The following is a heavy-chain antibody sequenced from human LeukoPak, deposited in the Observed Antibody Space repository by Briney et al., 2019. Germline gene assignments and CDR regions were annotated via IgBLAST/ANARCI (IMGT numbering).Heavy chain of an antibody. CDR2: ISYDGSNK. Sequence: GRSLRLSCAASGFTFSSYGMHWVRQAPGKGLEWVAVISYDGSNKYYADSVKGRFTISRDNSKNTLYLQMNSLRAEDTAVYYCARDVADSPPYYYYYYMDVWGKGTTVTVSS. V-gene: IGHV3-30*19. D-gene: IGHD2-15*01. J-gene: IGHJ6*03. CDR1: GFTFSSYG. CDR3: ARDVADSPPYYYYYYMDV.